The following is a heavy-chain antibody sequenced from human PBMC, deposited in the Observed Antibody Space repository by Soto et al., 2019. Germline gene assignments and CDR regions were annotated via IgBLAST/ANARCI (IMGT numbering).Heavy chain of an antibody. CDR3: AKPPKVGSWYYFDH. Sequence: EVQLLESGGGLVQPGGSLRLSSAASGFTFSIYGMTWVRQAPGKGLEWVSLINDGGDSTYYADSVKGRFTISRDNFKNTLYLQMNSLRAEDTAVYYCAKPPKVGSWYYFDHWGQGTLVIVSS. D-gene: IGHD1-26*01. CDR1: GFTFSIYG. J-gene: IGHJ4*02. CDR2: INDGGDST. V-gene: IGHV3-23*01.